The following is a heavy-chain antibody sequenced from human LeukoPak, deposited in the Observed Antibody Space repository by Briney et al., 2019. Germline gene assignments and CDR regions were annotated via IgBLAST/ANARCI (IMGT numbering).Heavy chain of an antibody. CDR1: GVTFSSYA. CDR2: ISYDGNNK. J-gene: IGHJ4*02. CDR3: AGEFRNDQDY. V-gene: IGHV3-30-3*01. Sequence: GGSLRLSCAASGVTFSSYAMHWVRQAPGKGLEWVAVISYDGNNKYYADSVKGRFTISRDNSKNTLYLQMDSLRAEDTAVCYCAGEFRNDQDYWGQGTLVTVSS. D-gene: IGHD1-1*01.